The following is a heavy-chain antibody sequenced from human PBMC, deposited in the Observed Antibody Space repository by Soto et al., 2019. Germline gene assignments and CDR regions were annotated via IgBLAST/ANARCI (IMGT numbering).Heavy chain of an antibody. CDR1: GFTFSSYG. Sequence: QVQLVESGGGVVQPGRSLRLSCAASGFTFSSYGMHWVRQAPGKGLEWVAGISYDGSNKYYADSVKSRFTISRDNSKSTLYLQMNSLRAEDTAVYYCAKDSAFYDFWSGYSTYYYYYGMDVWGQGTTVTVSS. V-gene: IGHV3-30*18. CDR2: ISYDGSNK. CDR3: AKDSAFYDFWSGYSTYYYYYGMDV. J-gene: IGHJ6*02. D-gene: IGHD3-3*01.